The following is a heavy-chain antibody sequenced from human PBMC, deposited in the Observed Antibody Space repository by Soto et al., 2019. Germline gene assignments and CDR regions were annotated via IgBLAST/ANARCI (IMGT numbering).Heavy chain of an antibody. D-gene: IGHD3-10*01. CDR3: AIEGYYYGSGSYYQADAFDI. CDR2: ISSSSSYI. V-gene: IGHV3-21*01. CDR1: GFTFSSYS. Sequence: EVQLVESGGGLVKPGGSLRLSCAASGFTFSSYSMNWVRQAPGKGLEWVSSISSSSSYIYYADSVKGRFTISRDNAKNSLYLQMNSLRAEDTAVYYCAIEGYYYGSGSYYQADAFDIWGQGTMVTVSS. J-gene: IGHJ3*02.